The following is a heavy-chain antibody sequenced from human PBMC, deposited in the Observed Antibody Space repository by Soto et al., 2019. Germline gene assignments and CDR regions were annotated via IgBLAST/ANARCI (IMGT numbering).Heavy chain of an antibody. V-gene: IGHV3-23*01. CDR3: ANDLGYDGSGIEI. D-gene: IGHD3-10*01. Sequence: EVQLLESGGGSRQPGGSLRLSCAVSGFIFSNYGMSWVRQAPGKGLEWVSGTGGSGDATYYAAAVKGRFTISRDNPKTPLYVEMTSLRVEDTAVYYCANDLGYDGSGIEIWGQGTLVTVSP. CDR1: GFIFSNYG. CDR2: TGGSGDAT. J-gene: IGHJ4*02.